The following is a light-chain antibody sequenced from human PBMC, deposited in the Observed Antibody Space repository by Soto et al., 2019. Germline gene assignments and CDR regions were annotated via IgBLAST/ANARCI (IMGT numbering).Light chain of an antibody. CDR1: QSISSY. CDR2: AAS. Sequence: DIQMTQSPSSLSASVGDRVTITCRASQSISSYLHWYQQKPGKAPKLLIYAASSLQSGVQSRFSGSGSGTDFTLTISSLQPEDFATYYCQQSYSTRPTCGQGTKVEIK. J-gene: IGKJ1*01. V-gene: IGKV1-39*01. CDR3: QQSYSTRPT.